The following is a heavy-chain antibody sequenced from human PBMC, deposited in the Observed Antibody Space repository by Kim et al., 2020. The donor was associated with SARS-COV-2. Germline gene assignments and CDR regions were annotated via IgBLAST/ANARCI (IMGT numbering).Heavy chain of an antibody. Sequence: EGSLRLSCAASGFTFSDYYMSWIRQAPGKGLEWVSYISSSSSYTNYADSVKGRFTISRDNAKNSLYLQMNSLRAEDTAVYYCARAALLWFGELLYSPWDYYGMDVWGQGTTVTVSS. D-gene: IGHD3-10*01. CDR3: ARAALLWFGELLYSPWDYYGMDV. J-gene: IGHJ6*02. V-gene: IGHV3-11*06. CDR2: ISSSSSYT. CDR1: GFTFSDYY.